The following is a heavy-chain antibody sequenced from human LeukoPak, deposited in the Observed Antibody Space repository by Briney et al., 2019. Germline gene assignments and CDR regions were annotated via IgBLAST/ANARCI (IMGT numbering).Heavy chain of an antibody. CDR1: GFTFSSYA. CDR2: ISYDGSDK. V-gene: IGHV3-30-3*02. D-gene: IGHD3-22*01. CDR3: AKNYYDSSGYYYWFDY. Sequence: GGSLRLSCAASGFTFSSYAMHWVRQAPGKGLEWVAVISYDGSDKLYADSVKGRFTISRDNSKNTLYLQMNSLRAEDTAVYYCAKNYYDSSGYYYWFDYWGQGTLVTVSS. J-gene: IGHJ4*02.